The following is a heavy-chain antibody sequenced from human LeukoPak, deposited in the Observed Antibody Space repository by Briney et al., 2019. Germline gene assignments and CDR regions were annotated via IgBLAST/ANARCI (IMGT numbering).Heavy chain of an antibody. V-gene: IGHV3-21*01. Sequence: PGGSLRLSCAASGFTFSSYSMNWVRQAPGKGLEWVSSISSSSSYIYNADSVKGRFTISRDNAKNSLYLQMNSLRAEDTAVYYCARDNPLSSTSQKVDGMDVWGQGTTVTVSS. CDR2: ISSSSSYI. J-gene: IGHJ6*02. D-gene: IGHD2-2*01. CDR1: GFTFSSYS. CDR3: ARDNPLSSTSQKVDGMDV.